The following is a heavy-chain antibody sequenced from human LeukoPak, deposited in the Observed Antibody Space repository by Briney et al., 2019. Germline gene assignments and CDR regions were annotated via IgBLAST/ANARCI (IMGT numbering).Heavy chain of an antibody. V-gene: IGHV3-48*01. J-gene: IGHJ4*02. CDR2: IGSSSSPI. D-gene: IGHD3-16*01. CDR1: GFTFSSCS. CDR3: GKGLGGRWFYY. Sequence: GRSLRLSCAASGFTFSSCSMTWVRQAPGKGLEWLSYIGSSSSPIYYADSVKGRFTVSRDNANNSLYLQMNSLRAEDTALYYFGKGLGGRWFYYLGPGTLGTGSP.